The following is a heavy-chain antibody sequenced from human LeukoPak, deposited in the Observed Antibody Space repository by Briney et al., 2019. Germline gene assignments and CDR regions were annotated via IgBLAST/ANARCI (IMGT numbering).Heavy chain of an antibody. CDR3: AKVVSAMVFNDAFDI. CDR1: GFNFRSYA. V-gene: IGHV3-23*01. CDR2: ITGSGGAT. J-gene: IGHJ3*02. Sequence: PGGSLRLSCAASGFNFRSYAMSWVRQAPGKGLEWVSGITGSGGATYYADSVKGRFTISRDNSKNTLYLQVDTLRAEDTAVYYCAKVVSAMVFNDAFDIWGQGTMVTVSS. D-gene: IGHD5-18*01.